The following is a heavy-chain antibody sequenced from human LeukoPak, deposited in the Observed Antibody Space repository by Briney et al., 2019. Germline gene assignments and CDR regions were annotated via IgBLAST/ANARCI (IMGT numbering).Heavy chain of an antibody. CDR1: GFSLSTTGVG. V-gene: IGHV2-5*02. CDR3: AHRHRSGWLFDY. Sequence: SGPTLVNPTQTLTLTCTFSGFSLSTTGVGVGWIRQPPGKALEWLALIYWDDDKRYSPSLKSRLTITKDTSKNQVVLTRTNMDPVDTATYYCAHRHRSGWLFDYWGQGTLVTVSS. D-gene: IGHD6-19*01. CDR2: IYWDDDK. J-gene: IGHJ4*02.